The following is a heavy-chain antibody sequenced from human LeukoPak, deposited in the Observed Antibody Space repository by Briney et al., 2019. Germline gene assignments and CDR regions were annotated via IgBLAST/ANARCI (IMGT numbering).Heavy chain of an antibody. Sequence: SETLSLTCAVSGGSFSGYYWSWIRQPPGKGLEWIGEINHSGSTNYNPSLKSRVTISVDTSKNQFSLKLSSVTAADTAVYYCARRFFWFGEWGQGTLVTVSS. CDR2: INHSGST. CDR1: GGSFSGYY. J-gene: IGHJ4*02. CDR3: ARRFFWFGE. D-gene: IGHD3-10*01. V-gene: IGHV4-34*01.